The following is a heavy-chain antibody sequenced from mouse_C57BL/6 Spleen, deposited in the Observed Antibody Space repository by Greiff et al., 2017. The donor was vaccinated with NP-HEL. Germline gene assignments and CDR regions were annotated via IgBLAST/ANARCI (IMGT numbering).Heavy chain of an antibody. CDR2: IHPNSGST. V-gene: IGHV1-64*01. CDR1: GYTFTNYW. D-gene: IGHD6-2*01. CDR3: ARSRGLPVGSYAMDY. J-gene: IGHJ4*01. Sequence: QVQLQQPGAELVKPGASVKLSCKASGYTFTNYWMHWVKQRPGQGLEWIGMIHPNSGSTNYNEKFKSKATLTVDKSSSTAYMQLSSLTSEDSAVYYCARSRGLPVGSYAMDYWGQGTSVTVSS.